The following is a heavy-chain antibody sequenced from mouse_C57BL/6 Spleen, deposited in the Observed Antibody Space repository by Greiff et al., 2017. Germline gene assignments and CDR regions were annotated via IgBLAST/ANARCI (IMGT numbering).Heavy chain of an antibody. J-gene: IGHJ3*01. Sequence: VQLQPSGAELVKPGASVKLSCKASGYTFTSYWMHWVKQRPGQGLEWIGMIHPNSGSTNYNEKFKSKATLTVDKSSSTAYMQLSSLTSEDSAVYYCARGDGYDEFAYWGQGTLVTVSA. CDR2: IHPNSGST. CDR3: ARGDGYDEFAY. D-gene: IGHD2-2*01. CDR1: GYTFTSYW. V-gene: IGHV1-64*01.